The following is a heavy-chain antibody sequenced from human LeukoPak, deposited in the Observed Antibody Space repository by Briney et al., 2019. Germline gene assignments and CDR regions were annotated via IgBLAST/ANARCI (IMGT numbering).Heavy chain of an antibody. Sequence: SETLSLTCAVYGGSFSGYYWSWIRQPPGKGLEWIGEINHSGSTNYNPSLKSRVTISVDTSKNQFSLKLSSVTAADTAVYYCARHRGDYGQFFDYWGQGTLVTVSS. V-gene: IGHV4-34*01. D-gene: IGHD4-17*01. CDR2: INHSGST. CDR3: ARHRGDYGQFFDY. CDR1: GGSFSGYY. J-gene: IGHJ4*02.